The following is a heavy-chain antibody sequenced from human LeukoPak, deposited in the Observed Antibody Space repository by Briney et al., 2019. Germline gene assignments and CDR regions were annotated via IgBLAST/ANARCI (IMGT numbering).Heavy chain of an antibody. D-gene: IGHD2-15*01. CDR3: AKGYRHFYCSGGSCYDAFDI. CDR1: GFTFSSYG. Sequence: GGSLGLSCAASGFTFSSYGMSWVRQAPGKGLEWVSAISGSGGSTYYADSVKGRFTISRDNSKNTLYLQMNSLRAEDTAVYYCAKGYRHFYCSGGSCYDAFDIWGQGTMVTVSS. J-gene: IGHJ3*02. V-gene: IGHV3-23*01. CDR2: ISGSGGST.